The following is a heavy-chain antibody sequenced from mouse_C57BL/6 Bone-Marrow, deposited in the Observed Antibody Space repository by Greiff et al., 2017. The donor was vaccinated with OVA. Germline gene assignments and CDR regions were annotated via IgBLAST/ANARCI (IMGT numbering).Heavy chain of an antibody. CDR2: INPYNGGT. V-gene: IGHV1-19*01. D-gene: IGHD1-1*01. CDR1: GYTFTDYY. J-gene: IGHJ1*03. CDR3: ARRPLITTVGDWYFDV. Sequence: DVQLVESGPVLVKPGASVKMSCKASGYTFTDYYMNWVKQSHGKSLEWIGVINPYNGGTSYNQKFKGKATLTVDKSSSTAYMELNSLTSEDSAVYYCARRPLITTVGDWYFDVWGTGTTVTVSS.